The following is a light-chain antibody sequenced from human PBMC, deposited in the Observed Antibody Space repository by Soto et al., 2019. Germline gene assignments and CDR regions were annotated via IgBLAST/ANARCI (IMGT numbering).Light chain of an antibody. CDR2: DAS. Sequence: EIVVTQSPSTLSLSPEDRATLSCRASQSISSHLAWYQQKPGQAPRLVMYDASNMATGIPARFSGSVSGTDITLTCSRLGPEDFAVFYCQQRVNWPLTFGGGTQVEIK. V-gene: IGKV3-11*01. CDR1: QSISSH. CDR3: QQRVNWPLT. J-gene: IGKJ4*02.